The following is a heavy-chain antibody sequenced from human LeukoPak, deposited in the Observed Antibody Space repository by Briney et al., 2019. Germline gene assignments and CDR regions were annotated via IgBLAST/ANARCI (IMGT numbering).Heavy chain of an antibody. D-gene: IGHD1-26*01. Sequence: SVTLSLTCTVSGGSISSYYWSWIRQPPGKGLEWIGYIYYSGSTNYNPSLKSRVTISVDTSKNQFSLKLSSVTAADTAVYYCAAVGAHMIGYWGQGTLVTVSS. CDR1: GGSISSYY. CDR2: IYYSGST. J-gene: IGHJ4*02. CDR3: AAVGAHMIGY. V-gene: IGHV4-59*01.